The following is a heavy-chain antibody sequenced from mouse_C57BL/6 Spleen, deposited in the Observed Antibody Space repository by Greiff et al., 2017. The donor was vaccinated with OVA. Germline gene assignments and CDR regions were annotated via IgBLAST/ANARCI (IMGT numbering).Heavy chain of an antibody. CDR3: ARRGYYSNYFDY. Sequence: VQLQQPGAELVKPGASVKMSCKASGYTFTSYWITWVKQRPGQGLEWIGDIYPGSGSTNYNEKFKSKATLTVDTSSSTAYMQLSSLTSEDSAVYYCARRGYYSNYFDYWGKGPTLTVSS. D-gene: IGHD2-5*01. CDR1: GYTFTSYW. J-gene: IGHJ2*01. V-gene: IGHV1-55*01. CDR2: IYPGSGST.